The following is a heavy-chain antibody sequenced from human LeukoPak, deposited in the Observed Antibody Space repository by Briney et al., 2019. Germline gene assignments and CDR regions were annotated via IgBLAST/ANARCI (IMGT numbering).Heavy chain of an antibody. D-gene: IGHD2-15*01. J-gene: IGHJ6*03. V-gene: IGHV1-46*01. CDR1: GYTFTSYY. Sequence: ASVKVSCKASGYTFTSYYMHWVRQAPGQGLEWMGIINPSGGSTSYAQKFQGRVTMTRDTSTSTVYMELSSLRSEDTAVYYCARDIDCSGGSCYSDYYYYYMDVWGKGTTVTVSS. CDR3: ARDIDCSGGSCYSDYYYYYMDV. CDR2: INPSGGST.